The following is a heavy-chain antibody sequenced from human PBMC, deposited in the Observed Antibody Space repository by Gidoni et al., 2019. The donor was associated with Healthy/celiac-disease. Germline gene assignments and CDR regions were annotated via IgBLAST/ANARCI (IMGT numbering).Heavy chain of an antibody. CDR3: ASGYSYGWDDY. J-gene: IGHJ4*02. D-gene: IGHD5-18*01. CDR2: IYTSGST. CDR1: CASISSGSHY. Sequence: QVQLQESGPGLVKPSPTLSPTCPVSCASISSGSHYWSWIRPPAGKGLEWIGRIYTSGSTNYNPSLKSRVTISVDTSKNQFSLKLSSVTAADTAVYYCASGYSYGWDDYWGQGTLVTVSS. V-gene: IGHV4-61*02.